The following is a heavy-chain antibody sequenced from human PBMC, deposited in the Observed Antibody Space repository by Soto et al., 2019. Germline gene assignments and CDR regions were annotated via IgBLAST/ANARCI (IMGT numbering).Heavy chain of an antibody. Sequence: ASETLSLICTVSGGSISSYYWSWIRQPPGKGLEWIGYIYYSGSTNYNPSLKSRVTISVDTSKNQFSLKLSSVTAADTAVYYCAGLDYYDSSGYYPPWGQGTLVTVSS. D-gene: IGHD3-22*01. CDR3: AGLDYYDSSGYYPP. CDR1: GGSISSYY. CDR2: IYYSGST. J-gene: IGHJ5*02. V-gene: IGHV4-59*01.